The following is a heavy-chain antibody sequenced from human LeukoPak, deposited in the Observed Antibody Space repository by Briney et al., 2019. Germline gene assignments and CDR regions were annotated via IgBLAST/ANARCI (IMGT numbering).Heavy chain of an antibody. CDR1: GGSFSGYY. CDR2: INHSGST. D-gene: IGHD6-19*01. Sequence: SETLSLTCAVYGGSFSGYYWSWIRQPPGKGLEWIGEINHSGSTNYNPSLKSRVTISVDTSKNQFSLKLSSVTAADTAVYYCARDREAPDGYSSGWAFDYWGQGTPVTVSS. CDR3: ARDREAPDGYSSGWAFDY. J-gene: IGHJ4*02. V-gene: IGHV4-34*01.